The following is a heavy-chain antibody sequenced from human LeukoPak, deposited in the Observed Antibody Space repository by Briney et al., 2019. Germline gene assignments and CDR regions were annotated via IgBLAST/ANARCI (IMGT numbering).Heavy chain of an antibody. Sequence: GGSLRLSCAASGFTFSSYDMTWVRQAPGRGLEWVSSIRPSGDNTYYGDSVKGRFTISRDNAKNSLYLHMNSLRVEDTAVYYCAKVAIYYYGSETYYFFEHWGQGTPVTASS. J-gene: IGHJ4*02. CDR3: AKVAIYYYGSETYYFFEH. CDR1: GFTFSSYD. CDR2: IRPSGDNT. D-gene: IGHD3-10*01. V-gene: IGHV3-23*01.